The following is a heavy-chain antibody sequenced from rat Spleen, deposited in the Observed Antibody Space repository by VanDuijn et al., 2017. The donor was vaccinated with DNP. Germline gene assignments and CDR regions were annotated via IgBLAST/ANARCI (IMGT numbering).Heavy chain of an antibody. V-gene: IGHV2-13*01. Sequence: QVQLKESGPGLVQPSQTLSLTCTVSGFSLTSYDMHWVRQPPGKGLEWMGVIWGNGNTHYNSALKSRLSISRDTSKSQVFLKMNSLQTEDTAIYFCTRGAYWGQGTLVTVSS. CDR3: TRGAY. CDR1: GFSLTSYD. J-gene: IGHJ3*01. CDR2: IWGNGNT.